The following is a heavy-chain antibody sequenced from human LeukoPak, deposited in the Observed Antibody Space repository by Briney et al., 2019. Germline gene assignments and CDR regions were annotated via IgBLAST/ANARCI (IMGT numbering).Heavy chain of an antibody. CDR2: ISSSTSAI. J-gene: IGHJ4*02. V-gene: IGHV3-48*01. CDR1: GFTFSSYT. Sequence: GGSLSFSCAASGFTFSSYTMNWFRRAPGKGLEWISYISSSTSAIYYADSVKGRFTISRDNAKNSLYLQMNSLRAEDTAVYYCAVIAVAGFDYWGQGTLVTVSS. D-gene: IGHD6-19*01. CDR3: AVIAVAGFDY.